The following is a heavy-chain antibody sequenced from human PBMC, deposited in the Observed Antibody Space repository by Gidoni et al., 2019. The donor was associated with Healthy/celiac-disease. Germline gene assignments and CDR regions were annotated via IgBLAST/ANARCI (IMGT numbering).Heavy chain of an antibody. Sequence: EVQLLESGGGLVQPGGSLRLSCAVSGFTFSNYAMTWVRQAPGKGLEWVSAISCSTGSTYYADSVKGRFTISRDNSKNTLYLQMSSLRAEDTAVYYCAKDAYGDYGGAFDIWGRGTMVTVSS. CDR1: GFTFSNYA. J-gene: IGHJ3*02. D-gene: IGHD4-17*01. V-gene: IGHV3-23*01. CDR3: AKDAYGDYGGAFDI. CDR2: ISCSTGST.